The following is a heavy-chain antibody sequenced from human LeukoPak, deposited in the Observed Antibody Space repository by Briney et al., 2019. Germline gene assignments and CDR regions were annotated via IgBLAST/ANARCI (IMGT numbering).Heavy chain of an antibody. CDR3: ARAPSTRLNFDY. Sequence: PSETLSLTCTVSGGSISSHYWSWIRQPPGKGLEWIGYIYYSGSNNYNPSLKSRVTISVDTSKNQFSLKLSSVTAADTAVYYCARAPSTRLNFDYWGQGTLVTVSS. CDR1: GGSISSHY. J-gene: IGHJ4*02. V-gene: IGHV4-59*11. CDR2: IYYSGSN.